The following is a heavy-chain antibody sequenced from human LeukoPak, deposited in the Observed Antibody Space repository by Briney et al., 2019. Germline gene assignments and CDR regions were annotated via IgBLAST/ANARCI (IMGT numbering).Heavy chain of an antibody. CDR1: GDSITSRSFY. CDR3: ARRGNGSFYYFDD. V-gene: IGHV4-39*02. J-gene: IGHJ4*02. CDR2: VYYNGRT. Sequence: SETLSLTCFVSGDSITSRSFYWGWIRQPPGKNLEWIGNVYYNGRTSYNPSLKTRVTMSVDTSRNHFSLKLTSVTAADTAVYYCARRGNGSFYYFDDWGQGTLVTVSS. D-gene: IGHD1-26*01.